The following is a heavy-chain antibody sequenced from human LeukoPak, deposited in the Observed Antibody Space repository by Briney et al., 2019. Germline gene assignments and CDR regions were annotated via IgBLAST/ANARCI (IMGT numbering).Heavy chain of an antibody. D-gene: IGHD3-22*01. CDR3: ARDHPLDSSGYQAAFDP. CDR1: GFTFSSYG. J-gene: IGHJ5*02. Sequence: GGSLSLSCAASGFTFSSYGMHWVGQARGKGRDGVGLISYDRSNKYYGDTVKGRFTTDRENAKTSLYLQINCMRAEDTAVYYCARDHPLDSSGYQAAFDPWGQGTLVTVSS. CDR2: ISYDRSNK. V-gene: IGHV3-30*12.